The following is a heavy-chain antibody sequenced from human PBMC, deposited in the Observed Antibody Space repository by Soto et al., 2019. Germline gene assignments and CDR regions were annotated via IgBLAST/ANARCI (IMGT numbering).Heavy chain of an antibody. Sequence: PTEALTLTCSVSGFSLSNARMGVSWIRQPPGKALEWLAHIFSNDEKSYSTSLKSRLTISKDTSKSQVVLTMTNMDPVDTATYSLAYSRGAGNSPTLDDRGHRILVTGSS. V-gene: IGHV2-26*01. CDR2: IFSNDEK. CDR3: AYSRGAGNSPTLDD. J-gene: IGHJ1*01. D-gene: IGHD3-10*01. CDR1: GFSLSNARMG.